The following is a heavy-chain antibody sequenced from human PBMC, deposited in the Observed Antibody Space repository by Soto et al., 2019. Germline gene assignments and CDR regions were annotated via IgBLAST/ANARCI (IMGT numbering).Heavy chain of an antibody. Sequence: GGSLRLSCTASGFTFGDYAMSWFRQAPGKGLEWVGFIRSKAYGGTTEYAASVKGRFTISRDDSKSIAHLQMNSLKTEDTAVYYCTREKQWLASPAEYFQHWGQGTLVTVSS. J-gene: IGHJ1*01. CDR2: IRSKAYGGTT. V-gene: IGHV3-49*03. D-gene: IGHD6-19*01. CDR3: TREKQWLASPAEYFQH. CDR1: GFTFGDYA.